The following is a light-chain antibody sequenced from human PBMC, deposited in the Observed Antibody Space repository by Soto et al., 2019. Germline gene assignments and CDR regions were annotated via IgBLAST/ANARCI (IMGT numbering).Light chain of an antibody. V-gene: IGKV3-15*01. J-gene: IGKJ1*01. CDR1: QSVSRN. Sequence: EIVLAQSPATPSVSPGERATISSKASQSVSRNLAWYPQKPGQAPRLLIYASSTRATGIPDRFSGSASGTEFTLTISSLKSEDFAVDYCQQYDDWQTFGQGTKVDIK. CDR2: ASS. CDR3: QQYDDWQT.